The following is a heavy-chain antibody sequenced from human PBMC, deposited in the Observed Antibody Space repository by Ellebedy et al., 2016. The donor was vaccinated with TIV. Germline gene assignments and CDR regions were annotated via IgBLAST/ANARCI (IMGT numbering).Heavy chain of an antibody. J-gene: IGHJ5*02. CDR3: SRRASYGDYAVQVNPWFDP. CDR1: GFNFRSYW. Sequence: GESLKISCAASGFNFRSYWMTWVRQAPGKGLEWVAKIRQEGDEIYYVESVKGRFTISRDNAKNSLFLQMNSLRVEDTAVYYCSRRASYGDYAVQVNPWFDPWGQGTLVTVSS. D-gene: IGHD4-17*01. CDR2: IRQEGDEI. V-gene: IGHV3-7*01.